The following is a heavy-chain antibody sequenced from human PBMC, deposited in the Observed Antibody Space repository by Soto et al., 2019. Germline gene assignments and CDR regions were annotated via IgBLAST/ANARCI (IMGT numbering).Heavy chain of an antibody. CDR1: GFTFSSYA. Sequence: EVQLLESGGGLVQPGGSLRLSCAASGFTFSSYAMTWVRQAPGKGLEWVSGISVSGSSTWYADSVEGRFTISRDNSKNTLYLQMNSLRAEDTAVYYCAKRETSAWTQSSWGLGTLVIVSS. D-gene: IGHD5-18*01. J-gene: IGHJ4*02. CDR2: ISVSGSST. CDR3: AKRETSAWTQSS. V-gene: IGHV3-23*01.